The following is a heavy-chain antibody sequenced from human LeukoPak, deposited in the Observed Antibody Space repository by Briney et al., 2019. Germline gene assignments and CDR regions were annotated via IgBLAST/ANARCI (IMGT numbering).Heavy chain of an antibody. V-gene: IGHV1-2*04. CDR1: GYTFTGYY. J-gene: IGHJ3*02. D-gene: IGHD3-3*01. CDR3: ARHGGITIFGVAQTGGAFDI. Sequence: AASVKVSCKASGYTFTGYYMHWVRQAPGQGLEWMGWINPNSGGTNYAQKFQGWVTMTRDTSISTAYMELSRLRSDDTAVYYCARHGGITIFGVAQTGGAFDIWGQGTVVTVSS. CDR2: INPNSGGT.